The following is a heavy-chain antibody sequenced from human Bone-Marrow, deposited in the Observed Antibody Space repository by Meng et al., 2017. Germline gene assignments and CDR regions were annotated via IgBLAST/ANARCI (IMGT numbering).Heavy chain of an antibody. CDR2: INHSGST. V-gene: IGHV4-31*03. Sequence: QVQRPESGPGLVKPSQTLSLTCTVSGGSISSGGYYWSWIRQPPGKGLEWIGEINHSGSTNYNPSLKSRVTISVDTSKNQFSLKLSSVTAADTAVYYCARGTRPLLFQHWGQGTLVTVSS. J-gene: IGHJ1*01. CDR1: GGSISSGGYY. D-gene: IGHD1-1*01. CDR3: ARGTRPLLFQH.